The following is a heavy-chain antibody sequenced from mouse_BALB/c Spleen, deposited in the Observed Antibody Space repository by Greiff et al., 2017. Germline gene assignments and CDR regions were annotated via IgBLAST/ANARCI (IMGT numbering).Heavy chain of an antibody. Sequence: VQLVESGAELVRPGTSVKVSCKASGYAFTNYLIEWVKQRPGQGLEWIGVINPGSGGTNYNEKFKGKATLTADKSSSTAYMQLSSLTSDDSAVYFCARSGVVAWFAYWGQGTLVTVSA. J-gene: IGHJ3*01. CDR3: ARSGVVAWFAY. V-gene: IGHV1-54*01. CDR1: GYAFTNYL. D-gene: IGHD1-1*02. CDR2: INPGSGGT.